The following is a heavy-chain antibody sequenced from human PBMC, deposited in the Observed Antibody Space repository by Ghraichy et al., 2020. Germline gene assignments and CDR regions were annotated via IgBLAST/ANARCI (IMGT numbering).Heavy chain of an antibody. CDR3: ARSSIPARDYMDV. D-gene: IGHD6-6*01. CDR1: GYSFSIYW. CDR2: IYPGDSDT. J-gene: IGHJ6*03. Sequence: GESLNISCKGSGYSFSIYWIAWVRQMPGKGLEWMGIIYPGDSDTRYSPSFQGQVTISADKSISTAYLQWSSLKASDTAMYYCARSSIPARDYMDVWGKGTTVTVSS. V-gene: IGHV5-51*01.